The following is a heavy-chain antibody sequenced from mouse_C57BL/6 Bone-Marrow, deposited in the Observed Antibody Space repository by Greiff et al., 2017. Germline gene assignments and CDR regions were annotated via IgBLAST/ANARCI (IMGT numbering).Heavy chain of an antibody. CDR3: ASGALYYGNSAWFAY. D-gene: IGHD2-1*01. V-gene: IGHV1-81*01. J-gene: IGHJ3*01. Sequence: QVQLQQSGAELARPGASVKLSCKASGYTFTSYGISWVKQRTGQGLEWIGEIYPRSGNTYYNEKFKGKATLTADKSSSTAYMELRRLTSEDSGVYFWASGALYYGNSAWFAYWGQGTLVTVAA. CDR1: GYTFTSYG. CDR2: IYPRSGNT.